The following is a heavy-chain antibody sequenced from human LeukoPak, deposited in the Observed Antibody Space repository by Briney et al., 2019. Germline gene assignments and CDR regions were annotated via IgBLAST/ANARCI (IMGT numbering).Heavy chain of an antibody. J-gene: IGHJ5*02. CDR2: ISYSGST. CDR1: GGSISSDH. CDR3: ASLPIDSSTGTFGWFDP. D-gene: IGHD1-14*01. Sequence: SETLSLTCTVSGGSISSDHWTWIRQPPGKGLEWIARISYSGSTNYNPSLKSRVTISLDSSKNQFSLRLSSVTPADTAAYYCASLPIDSSTGTFGWFDPWGQGTLVTVSS. V-gene: IGHV4-59*01.